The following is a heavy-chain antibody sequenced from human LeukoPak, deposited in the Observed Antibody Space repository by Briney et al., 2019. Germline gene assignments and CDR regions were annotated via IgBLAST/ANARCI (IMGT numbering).Heavy chain of an antibody. V-gene: IGHV1-69*13. CDR2: IIPIFGTA. Sequence: GASVKVSCKASGGXFSSYAISWVRQAPGQGLEWMGGIIPIFGTANYAQKFQGRVTITADESTSTAYMELSSLRSEDTAVYYCARETYSGSYYRYYYYGMDVWGQGTTVTVSS. CDR1: GGXFSSYA. D-gene: IGHD1-26*01. CDR3: ARETYSGSYYRYYYYGMDV. J-gene: IGHJ6*02.